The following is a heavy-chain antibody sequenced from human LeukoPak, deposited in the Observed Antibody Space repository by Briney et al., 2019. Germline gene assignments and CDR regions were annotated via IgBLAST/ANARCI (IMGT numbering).Heavy chain of an antibody. V-gene: IGHV1-24*01. CDR1: GYTLTELS. Sequence: ASVKVSCKVSGYTLTELSMHWMRQAPGKGLEWMGGFDPEDGETIYAQKFQGRVTMTEDTSTDTAYMELSSLRSDDTAVYYCARSGTGSSHPGYWGQRTLVTVSS. CDR3: ARSGTGSSHPGY. J-gene: IGHJ1*01. CDR2: FDPEDGET. D-gene: IGHD1-26*01.